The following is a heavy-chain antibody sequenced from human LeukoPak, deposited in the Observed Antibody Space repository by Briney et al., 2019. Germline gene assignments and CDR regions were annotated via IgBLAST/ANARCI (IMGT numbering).Heavy chain of an antibody. Sequence: ASVKVSCKASGYTFTSYAMNWVRQAPGQGLEWMGWINTNTGNSTYAQGFTGRFVFSLDTSVSTAYLQISSLKAEDTAVYYCARDRIPDYDISPAGWFDPWGQGTLVTVSS. D-gene: IGHD3-9*01. CDR3: ARDRIPDYDISPAGWFDP. CDR1: GYTFTSYA. CDR2: INTNTGNS. V-gene: IGHV7-4-1*02. J-gene: IGHJ5*02.